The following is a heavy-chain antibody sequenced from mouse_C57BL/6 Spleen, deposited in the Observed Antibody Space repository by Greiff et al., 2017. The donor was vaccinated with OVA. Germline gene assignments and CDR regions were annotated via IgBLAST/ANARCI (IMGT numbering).Heavy chain of an antibody. Sequence: EVKLVESGGGLVQPGGSLSLSCAASGFTFTDYYMSWVRQPPGKALEWLGFIRNKANGYTTEYSASVKGRFTISRANSQSILYLQMNALRAEDSATSNCARQNWYFDDWGKGTTLTVSS. CDR3: ARQNWYFDD. CDR2: IRNKANGYTT. V-gene: IGHV7-3*01. D-gene: IGHD4-1*01. CDR1: GFTFTDYY. J-gene: IGHJ2*01.